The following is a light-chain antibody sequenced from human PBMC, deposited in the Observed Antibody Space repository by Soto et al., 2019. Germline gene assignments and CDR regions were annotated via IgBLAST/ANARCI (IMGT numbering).Light chain of an antibody. V-gene: IGKV3-20*01. CDR1: QSVSSSY. J-gene: IGKJ5*01. Sequence: ESVLTQSPGTLSLSPGERATLSCMASQSVSSSYLAWYQQKPGQAPRLLIYGASSRATGIPDRFSGSGSGTEFTLTINSLQAEDSAVYYCQQYYNWPRTFGQGTRLEIK. CDR3: QQYYNWPRT. CDR2: GAS.